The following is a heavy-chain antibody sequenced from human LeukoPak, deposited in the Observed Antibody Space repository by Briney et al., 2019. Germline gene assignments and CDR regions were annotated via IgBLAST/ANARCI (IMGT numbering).Heavy chain of an antibody. CDR3: ARDGHGLHI. CDR2: ISSDGTST. V-gene: IGHV3-74*01. J-gene: IGHJ3*02. Sequence: GGSLRLSCAVSGFTFNTFWMHWVRQAPGKGLVWVSRISSDGTSTSYADSMRGRFTISRDNAKNTLYLQMNSLRVEDTAVYYCARDGHGLHIWGQGTMVTVSS. CDR1: GFTFNTFW. D-gene: IGHD2-8*01.